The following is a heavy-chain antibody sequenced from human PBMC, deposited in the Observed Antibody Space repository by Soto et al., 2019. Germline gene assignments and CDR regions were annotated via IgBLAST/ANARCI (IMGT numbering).Heavy chain of an antibody. CDR3: ARVGGPYGEYWQR. Sequence: QVQLQESGPGLVKPSGTLSLTCAVSGGSISSSDWWSWVRQPPGKGLEWIGEVSHSGDTNYHPSLKSRATISGDKSKNQFSLKLSSATAADAAVDYSARVGGPYGEYWQRWGQGTLVTVSS. J-gene: IGHJ1*01. CDR1: GGSISSSDW. V-gene: IGHV4-4*02. CDR2: VSHSGDT. D-gene: IGHD2-15*01.